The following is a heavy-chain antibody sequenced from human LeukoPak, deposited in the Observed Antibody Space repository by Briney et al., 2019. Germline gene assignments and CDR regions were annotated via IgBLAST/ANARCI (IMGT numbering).Heavy chain of an antibody. CDR1: DYTFTSYG. V-gene: IGHV1-18*01. CDR2: ISAYNGNT. D-gene: IGHD2-2*01. CDR3: ARDSAMFVVVPAATGWFDP. Sequence: ASVKVSCKASDYTFTSYGISWVRQAPGQGLEWMGWISAYNGNTNYAQKFQGRVTMTTDTSTSTAYMELSSLRSEDTAVYYCARDSAMFVVVPAATGWFDPWGQGTLVTVSS. J-gene: IGHJ5*02.